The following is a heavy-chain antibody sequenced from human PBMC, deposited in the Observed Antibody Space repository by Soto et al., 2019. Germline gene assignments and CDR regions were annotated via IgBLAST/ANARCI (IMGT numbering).Heavy chain of an antibody. CDR1: GFTFSSHV. CDR2: ISGSDGST. D-gene: IGHD3-10*01. CDR3: AKDLSYPSGSSDY. V-gene: IGHV3-23*01. J-gene: IGHJ4*02. Sequence: GGSLRLSCAASGFTFSSHVMSWVRQAPGKGLEWVSAISGSDGSTYYADSVKGRFTISRDNSKNTLYLQMNSLRAEDTAVYYCAKDLSYPSGSSDYWGQGTLVTSPQ.